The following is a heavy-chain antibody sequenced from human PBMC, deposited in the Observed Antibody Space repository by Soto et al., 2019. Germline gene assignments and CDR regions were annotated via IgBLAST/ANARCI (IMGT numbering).Heavy chain of an antibody. J-gene: IGHJ5*02. D-gene: IGHD3-10*01. CDR2: IIPIFGTA. CDR3: ARAQSYYPNWFDP. CDR1: GGTFSSYA. V-gene: IGHV1-69*13. Sequence: SVKVSCKASGGTFSSYAISWVRQAPGQGLEWMGGIIPIFGTANYAQKFQGRVTITADESTSTAYMELSSLRSEGTAVYYCARAQSYYPNWFDPWGQGTLVTVSS.